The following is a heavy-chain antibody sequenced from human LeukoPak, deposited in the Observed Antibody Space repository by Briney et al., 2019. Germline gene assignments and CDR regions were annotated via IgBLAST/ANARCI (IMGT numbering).Heavy chain of an antibody. V-gene: IGHV1-69*04. Sequence: GASVKVSCKASGGTFSSYAISWVRQAPGQGLEWMGRIIPILGIANYAQKFQGRVTITADKSTSTAYMELSSLRSEDTAVYYCASNILTGCSPLDYWGQGTLVTVSS. CDR1: GGTFSSYA. D-gene: IGHD3-9*01. CDR2: IIPILGIA. J-gene: IGHJ4*02. CDR3: ASNILTGCSPLDY.